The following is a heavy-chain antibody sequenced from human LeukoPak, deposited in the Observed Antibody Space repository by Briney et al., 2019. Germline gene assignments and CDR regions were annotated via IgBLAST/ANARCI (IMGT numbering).Heavy chain of an antibody. CDR2: ISSSSSYI. D-gene: IGHD1-1*01. CDR3: VKRWTGTTIGQQDY. Sequence: SGGSLRLSCAASGFTFSSYSMNWVRQAPGKGLEWVSSISSSSSYIYYADSVKGRFTISRDNAKNSLYLQMNSLRAEDMAVYYCVKRWTGTTIGQQDYWGQGTLVTVSS. J-gene: IGHJ4*02. CDR1: GFTFSSYS. V-gene: IGHV3-21*01.